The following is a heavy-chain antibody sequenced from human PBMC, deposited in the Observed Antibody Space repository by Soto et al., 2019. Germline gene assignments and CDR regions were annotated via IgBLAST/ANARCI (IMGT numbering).Heavy chain of an antibody. CDR1: NASINTYY. CDR3: ARGTQKAGWFDP. CDR2: IYTSGNT. Sequence: PSETLSLTCTVSNASINTYYWSWIRQPAGKGLEWIGRIYTSGNTNYNPSLKSRVTMSVDTSKNQFFLKLSSVTAADTAVYYCARGTQKAGWFDPWGQGTLVTVSS. V-gene: IGHV4-4*07. J-gene: IGHJ5*02. D-gene: IGHD3-10*01.